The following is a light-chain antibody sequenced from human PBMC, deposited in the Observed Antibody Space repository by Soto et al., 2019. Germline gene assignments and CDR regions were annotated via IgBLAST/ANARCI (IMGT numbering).Light chain of an antibody. Sequence: EIVLTQSPGTLSSSPGERATLCCRASQSLLRHYLACIQQTPSQPPRLVIYLASKRATVIPDRISRSGSGADASLTIDRLEPEHFAVSFLQQYGSARYTFGQGTKLELK. CDR3: QQYGSARYT. CDR1: QSLLRHY. J-gene: IGKJ2*01. CDR2: LAS. V-gene: IGKV3-20*01.